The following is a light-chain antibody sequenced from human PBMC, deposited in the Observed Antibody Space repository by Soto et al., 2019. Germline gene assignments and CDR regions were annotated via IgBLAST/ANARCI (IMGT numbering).Light chain of an antibody. V-gene: IGKV1-5*03. CDR1: QSISSS. Sequence: DIQMTQSPSTLSASVGDRVTITCRASQSISSSLAWYQQKPGKAPKLLIYEASNSESGVTLRFSGSGSGTEFTLTISSLQPDDFATYYCQQSNNYPWTFGQGTKVESK. J-gene: IGKJ1*01. CDR3: QQSNNYPWT. CDR2: EAS.